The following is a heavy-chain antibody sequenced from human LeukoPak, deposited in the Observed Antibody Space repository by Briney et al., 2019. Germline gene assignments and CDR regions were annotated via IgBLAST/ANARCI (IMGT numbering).Heavy chain of an antibody. Sequence: GASVKVSCKASGGTFSSYAISWVRQAPGQGLEWMGGIIPIFGTANYAQKFQGRVTITADKSTSTAYMELSSLRSEDTAVYYCASHDYSNPYYYYMDVWGKGTTDTVSS. CDR3: ASHDYSNPYYYYMDV. D-gene: IGHD4-11*01. J-gene: IGHJ6*03. CDR2: IIPIFGTA. V-gene: IGHV1-69*06. CDR1: GGTFSSYA.